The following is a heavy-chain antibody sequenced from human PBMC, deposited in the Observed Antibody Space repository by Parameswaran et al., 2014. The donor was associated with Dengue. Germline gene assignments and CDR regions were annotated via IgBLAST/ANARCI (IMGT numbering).Heavy chain of an antibody. D-gene: IGHD3-10*01. J-gene: IGHJ4*02. CDR3: ARGRPLWPGNYFDY. CDR2: ISYSGST. Sequence: VRQAPGKGLEWIGEISYSGSTNYKPSLRSRVTISIDTSNKDFSLRLSSVTAADTAVYYCARGRPLWPGNYFDYWGQGTLVTVSS. V-gene: IGHV4-34*01.